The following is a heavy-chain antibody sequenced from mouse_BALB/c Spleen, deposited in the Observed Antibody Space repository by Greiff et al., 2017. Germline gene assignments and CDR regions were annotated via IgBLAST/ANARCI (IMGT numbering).Heavy chain of an antibody. CDR3: ARDEYGRAMDY. V-gene: IGHV5-9-4*01. CDR1: GFTFSSYA. D-gene: IGHD2-10*02. CDR2: ISSGGSYT. Sequence: EVMLVESGGGLVKPGGSLKLSCAASGFTFSSYAMSWVRQSPEKRLEWVAEISSGGSYTYYPDTVTGRFTISRDNAKNTLYLEMSSLRSEDTAMYYCARDEYGRAMDYWGQGTSVTVSS. J-gene: IGHJ4*01.